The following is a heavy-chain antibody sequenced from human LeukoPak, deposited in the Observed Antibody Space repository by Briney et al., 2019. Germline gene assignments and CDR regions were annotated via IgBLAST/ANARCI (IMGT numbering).Heavy chain of an antibody. V-gene: IGHV3-53*01. Sequence: GGSLRLSCAASGFTVSSNYMSWVRQAPGKGLEWVSLLYSGGNTYYADSVKGRFTISRDNSKNTLNLQMNSLRAEDTAVYYCARDHGRGYCSSTSCYPGVDYWGQGTLVTVSS. CDR1: GFTVSSNY. D-gene: IGHD2-2*01. CDR3: ARDHGRGYCSSTSCYPGVDY. J-gene: IGHJ4*02. CDR2: LYSGGNT.